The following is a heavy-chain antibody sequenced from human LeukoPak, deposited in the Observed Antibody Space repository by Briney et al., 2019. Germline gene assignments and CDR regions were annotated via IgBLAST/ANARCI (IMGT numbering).Heavy chain of an antibody. D-gene: IGHD5-24*01. J-gene: IGHJ4*02. CDR2: INAGNGDT. CDR1: GYTFTSHA. Sequence: ASVKVSCKASGYTFTSHAMHWVRQAPGQGLEWVGWINAGNGDTKYSEKFQGRVTVTRDTSASTAYMELSSLRSEDTAVYYCARGHSRWLQSLCDYWGQGTLVTVSS. CDR3: ARGHSRWLQSLCDY. V-gene: IGHV1-3*01.